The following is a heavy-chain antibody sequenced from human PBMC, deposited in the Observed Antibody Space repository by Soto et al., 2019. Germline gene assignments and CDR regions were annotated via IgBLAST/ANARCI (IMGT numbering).Heavy chain of an antibody. J-gene: IGHJ5*02. CDR2: NWNSGST. CDR1: GFTFSSYG. Sequence: GGSLRLSCAASGFTFSSYGMHWVRQAPGKGLEWVAVNWNSGSTGYADSVKGRFTISRDNANNSLHLEMNSLKTEDTALYYCAKGRGALSVVSNWFDPWGQGTLVTVPS. V-gene: IGHV3-33*03. D-gene: IGHD2-2*01. CDR3: AKGRGALSVVSNWFDP.